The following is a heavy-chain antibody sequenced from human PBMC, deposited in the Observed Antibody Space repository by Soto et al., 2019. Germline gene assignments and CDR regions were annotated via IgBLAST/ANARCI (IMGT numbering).Heavy chain of an antibody. CDR2: ISMDGGGT. J-gene: IGHJ4*02. Sequence: EVKLVESGGGLVQPGGSLRLSCAASGFTFSGYWMHCVRQAPGKGLVWVSRISMDGGGTTYADSVKGVLTISRDKAKNSLYVQMTSLRVEDTAVYYCVRDYGFGGDITVAHYLGHWGKENLVTVS. CDR3: VRDYGFGGDITVAHYLGH. V-gene: IGHV3-74*01. D-gene: IGHD3-3*01. CDR1: GFTFSGYW.